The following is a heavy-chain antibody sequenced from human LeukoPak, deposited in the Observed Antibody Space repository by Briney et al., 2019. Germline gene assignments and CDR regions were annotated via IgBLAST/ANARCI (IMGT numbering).Heavy chain of an antibody. J-gene: IGHJ3*02. CDR2: IYTSGST. V-gene: IGHV4-61*02. Sequence: PSQTLSLTCTVSGGSISGGSYYWSWIRQPAGKGLEWIGRIYTSGSTNYNPSLKSRVTISVDTSKNQFSLKLSSVTAADTAVYYCARGRSGHAFDIWGQGTMVTVSS. CDR3: ARGRSGHAFDI. D-gene: IGHD2-15*01. CDR1: GGSISGGSYY.